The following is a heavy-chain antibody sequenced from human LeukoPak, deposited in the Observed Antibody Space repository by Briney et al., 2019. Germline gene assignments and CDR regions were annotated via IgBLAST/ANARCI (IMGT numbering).Heavy chain of an antibody. J-gene: IGHJ6*03. CDR3: ARSEFYDPAYYYYMDV. CDR1: GGTFSSYA. D-gene: IGHD2/OR15-2a*01. CDR2: IIPIFGTA. Sequence: GASVKVSCKASGGTFSSYAISWVRQAPGQGLEWMGGIIPIFGTANYAQKFQGRVTITADESTSTAYMELSSLRSEDTAVYYCARSEFYDPAYYYYMDVWGKGTTVTISS. V-gene: IGHV1-69*13.